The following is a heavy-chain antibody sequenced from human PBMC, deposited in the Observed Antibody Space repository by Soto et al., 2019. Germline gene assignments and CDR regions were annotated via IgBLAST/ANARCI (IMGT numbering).Heavy chain of an antibody. J-gene: IGHJ6*02. Sequence: GGSLRLSCAASGFTFSSYGMHWVRQAPGKGLEWVAVMSYDGSDKYYADIVKGRFTISRDNSQNTLYLQMNSLRAEDTAVYYCAKTGGVGHGGYYYGMDVWGQGTTVTVSS. CDR1: GFTFSSYG. CDR2: MSYDGSDK. CDR3: AKTGGVGHGGYYYGMDV. D-gene: IGHD3-16*01. V-gene: IGHV3-30*18.